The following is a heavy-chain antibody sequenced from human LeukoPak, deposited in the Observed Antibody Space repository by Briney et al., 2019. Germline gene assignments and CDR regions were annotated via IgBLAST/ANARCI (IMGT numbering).Heavy chain of an antibody. CDR3: HTGSYYRRYYFDY. CDR2: MNPNSGNT. D-gene: IGHD3-10*01. CDR1: GYTFTSYD. J-gene: IGHJ4*02. V-gene: IGHV1-8*01. Sequence: ASVKVSCKASGYTFTSYDINWVRQATGQGLEWMGWMNPNSGNTGYAQKFQGGVTMTRNTSISTAYMELSSLRSEDTAVYYCHTGSYYRRYYFDYWGQGTLVTVSS.